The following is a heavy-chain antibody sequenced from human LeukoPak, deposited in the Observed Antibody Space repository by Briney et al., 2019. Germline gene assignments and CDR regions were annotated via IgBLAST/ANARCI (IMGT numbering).Heavy chain of an antibody. V-gene: IGHV3-23*01. D-gene: IGHD3-10*02. CDR1: GFILSTYA. J-gene: IGHJ6*04. CDR3: AELGITMIGGV. Sequence: GGSLRLSCAASGFILSTYAMSWVRQAPGKGLEWVSGISGSGRSTYYADSVKGRFTISRDNSKNTVYLQMNSLRAEDTAVYYCAELGITMIGGVWGKGTTVTISS. CDR2: ISGSGRST.